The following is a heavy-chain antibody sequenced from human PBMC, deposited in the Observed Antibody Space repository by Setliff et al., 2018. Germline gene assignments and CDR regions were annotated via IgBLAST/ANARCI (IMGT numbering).Heavy chain of an antibody. CDR1: GFSLSTSGVG. J-gene: IGHJ4*02. Sequence: ESGPTLVNPTQTLTLTCTFSGFSLSTSGVGVGWIRQPPGKALEWLALIYWDDDKRYGPSLKSRLTITKDTSKNQVVLTMTNMDPVDTATYYCARCITIFGVVIPNAFDYWGQGTLVTVSS. V-gene: IGHV2-5*05. CDR3: ARCITIFGVVIPNAFDY. CDR2: IYWDDDK. D-gene: IGHD3-3*01.